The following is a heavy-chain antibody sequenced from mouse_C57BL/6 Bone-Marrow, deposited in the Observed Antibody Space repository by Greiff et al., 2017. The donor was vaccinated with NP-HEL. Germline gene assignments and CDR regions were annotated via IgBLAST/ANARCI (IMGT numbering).Heavy chain of an antibody. V-gene: IGHV1-42*01. Sequence: EVQLQQSGPELVKPGASVKISCKASGYSFTGYYMNWVKQSPEKSLEWIGEINPSTGGTTYNQKFKDKATLTADKSSSTAYMQLSSLTSEDSAVYYCARDGYDEHWYFDVWGTGTTVTVSS. D-gene: IGHD2-2*01. CDR1: GYSFTGYY. CDR3: ARDGYDEHWYFDV. CDR2: INPSTGGT. J-gene: IGHJ1*03.